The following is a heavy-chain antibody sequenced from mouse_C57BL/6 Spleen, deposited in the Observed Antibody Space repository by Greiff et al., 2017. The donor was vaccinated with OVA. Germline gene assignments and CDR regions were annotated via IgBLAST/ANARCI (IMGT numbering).Heavy chain of an antibody. CDR1: GYTFTDYE. Sequence: VQRVESGAELVRPGASVTLSCKASGYTFTDYEMHWVKQTPVHGLEWIGAIDPATGGTAYNPKFKGKAILTADKSSSTAYMELRSLTSEDSAVYYCTRRRETGTGYWYFDVWGTGTTVTVSS. D-gene: IGHD4-1*01. V-gene: IGHV1-15*01. CDR2: IDPATGGT. CDR3: TRRRETGTGYWYFDV. J-gene: IGHJ1*03.